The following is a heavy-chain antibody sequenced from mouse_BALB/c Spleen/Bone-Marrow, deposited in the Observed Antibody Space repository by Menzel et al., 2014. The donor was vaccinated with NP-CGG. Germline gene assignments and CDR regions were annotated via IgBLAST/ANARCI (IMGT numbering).Heavy chain of an antibody. CDR1: GFTFSDAW. CDR3: TREDGYSPFAY. D-gene: IGHD2-3*01. J-gene: IGHJ3*01. Sequence: DVHLVESGGGLVQPGGSMKLSCAASGFTFSDAWMDWVRQSPEKGLEWVAEIRNKANSHATYYAESVKGRFTISRDDSKSSVYLQMNSLRAEDTGIYYCTREDGYSPFAYWGQGTLVTVST. V-gene: IGHV6-6*01. CDR2: IRNKANSHAT.